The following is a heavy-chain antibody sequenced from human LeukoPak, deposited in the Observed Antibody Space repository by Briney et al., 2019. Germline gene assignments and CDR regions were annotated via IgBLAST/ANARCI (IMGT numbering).Heavy chain of an antibody. J-gene: IGHJ4*02. CDR1: GFTFSSYS. CDR2: ISSSSSTI. CDR3: ARELGSVVVAAALGY. D-gene: IGHD2-15*01. V-gene: IGHV3-48*01. Sequence: PGGSLRLSCAASGFTFSSYSMNWVRPAPGRGLEWVAYISSSSSTIYYADSVKGRFTISRDNAKNSLYLQMNSLRAEDTAVYYCARELGSVVVAAALGYWGQGTLVTVSS.